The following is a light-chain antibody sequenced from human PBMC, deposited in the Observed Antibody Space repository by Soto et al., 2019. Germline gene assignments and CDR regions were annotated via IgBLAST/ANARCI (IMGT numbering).Light chain of an antibody. CDR3: HQTYNTPWT. Sequence: DIQMTQSPSSLSASVGDRVTIACRASQYVSNYLHWYQQKPGKAPNLLIYAASTLKSGVPSRFSGDGSGTDFILTISTLQSEDFATYFCHQTYNTPWTFGQGTKVEVK. CDR1: QYVSNY. CDR2: AAS. J-gene: IGKJ1*01. V-gene: IGKV1-39*01.